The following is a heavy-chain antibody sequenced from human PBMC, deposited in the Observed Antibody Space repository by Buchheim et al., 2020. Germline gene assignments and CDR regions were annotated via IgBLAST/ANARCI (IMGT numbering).Heavy chain of an antibody. V-gene: IGHV4-31*03. J-gene: IGHJ6*02. Sequence: QVQLQESGPGLVKPSQTLSLTCTVSGGSISSGGYYWSWIRQHPGKCLAWIGYIYYSESTYYNPSLQRRVTISVDPSTNQFSLKLRSVTAADTAVYYCARGGGDCTNGVCYDYYGMDVWGQGTT. CDR2: IYYSEST. D-gene: IGHD2-8*01. CDR3: ARGGGDCTNGVCYDYYGMDV. CDR1: GGSISSGGYY.